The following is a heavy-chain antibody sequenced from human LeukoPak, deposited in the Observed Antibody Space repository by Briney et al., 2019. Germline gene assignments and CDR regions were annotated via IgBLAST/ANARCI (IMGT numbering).Heavy chain of an antibody. J-gene: IGHJ4*02. V-gene: IGHV1-69*13. CDR2: IIPIFGTA. Sequence: SVTVSCKASGGTFSSYAISWVRQAPGQGLEWMGGIIPIFGTANYAQKFQGRVTITADESTSTAYMELSSLRSEDTAVYYCARDQGYSSPNFDYWGQGTLVTVSS. CDR3: ARDQGYSSPNFDY. CDR1: GGTFSSYA. D-gene: IGHD6-13*01.